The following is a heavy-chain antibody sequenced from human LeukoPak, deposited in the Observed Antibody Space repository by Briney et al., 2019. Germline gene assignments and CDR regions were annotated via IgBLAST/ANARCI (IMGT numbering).Heavy chain of an antibody. CDR1: GFTFNNNA. CDR3: ANPLGGSADY. Sequence: PGGSLRLSCAASGFTFNNNAMSWVRQAPGKGLEWVAVISYDGSNKYYADSVKGRFTISRDNSKNTLYLQMNSLRAEDTAVYYCANPLGGSADYWGQGTLVTVSS. J-gene: IGHJ4*02. CDR2: ISYDGSNK. D-gene: IGHD1-26*01. V-gene: IGHV3-30*18.